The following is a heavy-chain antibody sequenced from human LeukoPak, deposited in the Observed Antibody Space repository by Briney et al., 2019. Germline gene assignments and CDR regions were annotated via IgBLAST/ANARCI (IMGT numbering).Heavy chain of an antibody. CDR3: ARQLPSFIVVVPAADFDY. D-gene: IGHD2-2*01. V-gene: IGHV1-2*02. CDR2: NSCRT. Sequence: NSCRTNYAQTFQGRVTITRDTSISTAYMELSRLRSDDTAVYYCARQLPSFIVVVPAADFDYWGQGTLVTVSS. J-gene: IGHJ4*02.